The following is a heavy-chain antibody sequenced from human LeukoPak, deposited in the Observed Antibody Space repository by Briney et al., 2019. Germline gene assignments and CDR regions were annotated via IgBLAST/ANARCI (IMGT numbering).Heavy chain of an antibody. D-gene: IGHD3-22*01. CDR2: INSDGSST. CDR3: ATVYDSSAYSNY. V-gene: IGHV3-74*01. CDR1: GFIFSRYW. Sequence: PGGSLRLSCAASGFIFSRYWMRWVRQGPGKGLVWVSRINSDGSSTNYADSVKGRFTISGDNAKNTLFLQMGSLRAEDTAVYYCATVYDSSAYSNYWGQGTLVTVSS. J-gene: IGHJ4*02.